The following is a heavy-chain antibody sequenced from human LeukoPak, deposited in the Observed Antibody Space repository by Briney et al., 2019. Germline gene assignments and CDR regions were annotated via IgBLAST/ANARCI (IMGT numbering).Heavy chain of an antibody. CDR3: AREYRNWYYYDSSGYKAFDI. Sequence: ASVKVSCKASGYTFTSYGISWVRQAPGQGLEWMGWLSAYNGNTDYAQKLQGRVTMTTDTSTSTAYMELRSLRSDDTAVYYCAREYRNWYYYDSSGYKAFDIWGQGTMVTVSS. CDR1: GYTFTSYG. J-gene: IGHJ3*02. V-gene: IGHV1-18*01. CDR2: LSAYNGNT. D-gene: IGHD3-22*01.